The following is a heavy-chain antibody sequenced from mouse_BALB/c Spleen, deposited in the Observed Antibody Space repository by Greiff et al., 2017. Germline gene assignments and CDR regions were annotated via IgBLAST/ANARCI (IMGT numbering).Heavy chain of an antibody. CDR3: ASTDY. CDR2: ISDGGSYT. V-gene: IGHV5-4*02. CDR1: GFTFSDYY. D-gene: IGHD1-1*01. Sequence: EVQLVKSGGGLVKPGGSLKLSCAASGFTFSDYYMYWVRQTPEKRLEWVATISDGGSYTYYPDSVKGRFTISRDNAKNNLYLQMSSLKSEDTAMYYCASTDYWGQGTTLTVSS. J-gene: IGHJ2*01.